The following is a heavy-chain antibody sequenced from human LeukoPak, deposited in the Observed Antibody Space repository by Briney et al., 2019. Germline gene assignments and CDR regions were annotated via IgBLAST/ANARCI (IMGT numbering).Heavy chain of an antibody. V-gene: IGHV4-59*01. CDR1: GGSISSYY. D-gene: IGHD6-19*01. CDR3: ARDSSGWSGGYYYYYMDV. Sequence: PSETLSLTCTVSGGSISSYYCSWIRQPPGKGLEWIGYIYYSGSTNYNPSLKSRVTISVDTSKNQFSLKLSSVTAADTAVYYCARDSSGWSGGYYYYYMDVWGKGTTVTVSS. J-gene: IGHJ6*03. CDR2: IYYSGST.